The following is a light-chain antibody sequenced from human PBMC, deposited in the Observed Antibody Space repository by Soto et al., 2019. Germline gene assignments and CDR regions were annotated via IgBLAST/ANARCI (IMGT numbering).Light chain of an antibody. CDR3: QQYYSMSRGM. Sequence: DIVMTQSPDSLAVSLGERATINCKSSQSVLNRSLNKNYLAWYQQKVGQPPKLLIAWASTRESGVPDRFSGSGSGTDFTLTVSSLQAEDEAVYYCQQYYSMSRGMFGRGTKVEIK. V-gene: IGKV4-1*01. CDR1: QSVLNRSLNKNY. J-gene: IGKJ1*01. CDR2: WAS.